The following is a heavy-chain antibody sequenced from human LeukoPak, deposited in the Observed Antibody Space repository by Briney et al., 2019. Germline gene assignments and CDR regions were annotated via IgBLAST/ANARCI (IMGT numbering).Heavy chain of an antibody. Sequence: GGSLRLSCAASGFTFSSYSMTWVRQAPGKGLEWVSYITSSSSIIYYADSVKGPFTISRDNAENSLYLQMISLRAEDTAVYYCARDSRGYSLNDYWGQGTLVTVSS. V-gene: IGHV3-48*01. D-gene: IGHD1-26*01. CDR1: GFTFSSYS. CDR2: ITSSSSII. J-gene: IGHJ4*02. CDR3: ARDSRGYSLNDY.